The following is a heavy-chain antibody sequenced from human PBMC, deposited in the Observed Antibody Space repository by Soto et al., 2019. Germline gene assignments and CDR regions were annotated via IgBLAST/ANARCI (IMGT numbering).Heavy chain of an antibody. V-gene: IGHV3-33*01. Sequence: QVQLVESGGGVVQPGRSLRLSCAASGFTFSSYGMHWVRQAPGKGLEWVAVIWYDGSSKYYADSVKGRFAISRDNSKNTRYLQMNSLRAEDTAVYYGARDPGGRYYGSIDYWGQGTLVTVSS. CDR3: ARDPGGRYYGSIDY. D-gene: IGHD1-26*01. CDR2: IWYDGSSK. CDR1: GFTFSSYG. J-gene: IGHJ4*02.